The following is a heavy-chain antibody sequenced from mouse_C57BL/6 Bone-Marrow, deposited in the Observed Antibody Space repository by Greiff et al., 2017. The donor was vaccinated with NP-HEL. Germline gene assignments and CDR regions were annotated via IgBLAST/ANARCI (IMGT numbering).Heavy chain of an antibody. CDR1: GFTFSDYG. V-gene: IGHV5-17*01. D-gene: IGHD2-12*01. CDR3: ALLRRDWYLDV. J-gene: IGHJ1*03. CDR2: ISSGSSTI. Sequence: EVQGVESGGGLVKPGGSLKLSCAASGFTFSDYGMHWVRPAPEKGLEWVAYISSGSSTIYYADTVKGRFTISRDNAKNTLFLQMTSLRSEDTAMYYCALLRRDWYLDVWGTGTTVTVSS.